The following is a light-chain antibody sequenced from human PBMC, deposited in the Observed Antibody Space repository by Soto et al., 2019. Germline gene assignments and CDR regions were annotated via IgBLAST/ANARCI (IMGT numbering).Light chain of an antibody. V-gene: IGKV3-11*01. J-gene: IGKJ4*01. CDR2: DAS. Sequence: EIVLTQSPATLYLSPGERATLSCRASQSVSSSLAWYQQKPGQAPRLLIYDASNRATGIPARFSGSGSRTDFTLTISRLEHEDVAVSYCQQRSNWPLTFGGGTKVEI. CDR1: QSVSSS. CDR3: QQRSNWPLT.